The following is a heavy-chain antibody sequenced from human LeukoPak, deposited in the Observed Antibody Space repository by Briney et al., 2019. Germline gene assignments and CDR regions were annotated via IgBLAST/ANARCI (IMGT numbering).Heavy chain of an antibody. D-gene: IGHD6-19*01. V-gene: IGHV4-34*01. CDR3: ARRSGHYSGVDY. CDR2: INHSGST. J-gene: IGHJ4*02. CDR1: GGSFSGYY. Sequence: PSETLSLTCAVYGGSFSGYYWSWIRQPPGKGLEWIGEINHSGSTYYNPSLKSRVTISVDTSKNQFSLKLSSVTAADTAVYYCARRSGHYSGVDYWGQGTLVTVSS.